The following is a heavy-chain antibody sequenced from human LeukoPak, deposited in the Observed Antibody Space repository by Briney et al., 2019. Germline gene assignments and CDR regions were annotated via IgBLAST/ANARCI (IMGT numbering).Heavy chain of an antibody. D-gene: IGHD3-22*01. CDR2: INPNSGGT. CDR1: GYTFTGYY. J-gene: IGHJ4*02. CDR3: AREGYYYDSSGSDY. Sequence: ASVKVSCKASGYTFTGYYMHWVRQAPGQGLEWMGWINPNSGGTNYAQKFQGRVTKTRDTSISTAYMELSRLRSDDTAVYYCAREGYYYDSSGSDYWGQGTLVTVSS. V-gene: IGHV1-2*02.